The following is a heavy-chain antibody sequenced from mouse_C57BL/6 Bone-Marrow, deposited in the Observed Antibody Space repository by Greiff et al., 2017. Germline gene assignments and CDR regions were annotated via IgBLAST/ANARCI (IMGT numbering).Heavy chain of an antibody. CDR3: AKGDYYDSSIYWYVDV. CDR1: GYTFTSYW. V-gene: IGHV1-52*01. Sequence: QVQLQQPGAELVRPGSSVKLSCKASGYTFTSYWMPWVKQRPIQGLEWIGNIDPSDSETHYNQKFKDKATLTVDKSFSTAYMHINSLTSEDSAVYYCAKGDYYDSSIYWYVDVWGTGTTVTVSS. D-gene: IGHD1-1*01. J-gene: IGHJ1*03. CDR2: IDPSDSET.